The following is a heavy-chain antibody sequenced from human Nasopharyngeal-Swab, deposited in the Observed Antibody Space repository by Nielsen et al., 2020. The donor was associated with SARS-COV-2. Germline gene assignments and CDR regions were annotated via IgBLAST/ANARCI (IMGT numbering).Heavy chain of an antibody. CDR1: GYTFNSYG. Sequence: ASVKVSCKASGYTFNSYGVSWVRQAPGQGLEWMAWISGYNGFPRYAEGLQGRVSVTADTSTNTVYMDLRSLGTDDTATYFCARARLSVAGAWYMDVWGTGTAVSVSS. CDR3: ARARLSVAGAWYMDV. V-gene: IGHV1-18*01. D-gene: IGHD6-19*01. CDR2: ISGYNGFP. J-gene: IGHJ6*04.